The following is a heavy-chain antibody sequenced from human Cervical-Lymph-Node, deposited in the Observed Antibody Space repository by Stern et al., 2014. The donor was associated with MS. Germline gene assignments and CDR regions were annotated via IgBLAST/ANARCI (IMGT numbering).Heavy chain of an antibody. CDR2: IYYSGTT. V-gene: IGHV4-61*01. Sequence: QVQLVESGPGLVKPSETLSLTCTVSGGSVNSGSSYWSWIRQPPGKGLEWIGYIYYSGTTSYNPSLTSRVTILIDTTKPQFSLQVSSVTAAGTAVYYWARIKQAGPAGYFDYWGPGTLVSVSS. J-gene: IGHJ4*02. CDR3: ARIKQAGPAGYFDY. CDR1: GGSVNSGSSY. D-gene: IGHD6-13*01.